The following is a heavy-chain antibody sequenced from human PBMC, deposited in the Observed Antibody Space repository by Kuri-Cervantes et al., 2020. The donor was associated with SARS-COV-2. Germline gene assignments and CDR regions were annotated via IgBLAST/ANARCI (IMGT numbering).Heavy chain of an antibody. CDR3: ARGRNYYDSSGYFHYFDY. V-gene: IGHV4-34*01. D-gene: IGHD3-22*01. CDR1: GGSFSGYY. Sequence: SQTLSLTCAVYGGSFSGYYWSWIRQPPGKGLEWIGEINHSGSTNYNPSLKSRVTISVDTSKNQFSLKLSSVTAADTAVYYCARGRNYYDSSGYFHYFDYWGQGTLVTVSS. J-gene: IGHJ4*02. CDR2: INHSGST.